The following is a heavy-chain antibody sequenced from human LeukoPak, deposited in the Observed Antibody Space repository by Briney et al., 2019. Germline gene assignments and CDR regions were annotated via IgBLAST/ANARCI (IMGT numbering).Heavy chain of an antibody. CDR1: GFTFSSYD. D-gene: IGHD3-3*01. CDR2: IGTAGDT. CDR3: ARGPGVLEWLYRGGNYYYGMDV. J-gene: IGHJ6*02. Sequence: GGSPRLSCAASGFTFSSYDMHWVRQAPGKGLEWVSAIGTAGDTYYPGSVKGRFTISRENAKNSLYLQMNSLRAGDTAVYYCARGPGVLEWLYRGGNYYYGMDVWGQGTTVTVSS. V-gene: IGHV3-13*01.